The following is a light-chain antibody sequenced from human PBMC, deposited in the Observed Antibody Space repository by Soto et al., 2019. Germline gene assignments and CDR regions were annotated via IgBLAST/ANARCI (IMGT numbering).Light chain of an antibody. CDR1: SSDVGGYNY. J-gene: IGLJ1*01. V-gene: IGLV2-8*01. CDR3: SSYAGSSNV. Sequence: QSALTQPPSASGSPGQSVAISCTGTSSDVGGYNYVSWYQQHPGKAPKLMIYEVNKRPSGVPDRFSGSKSGNTASLTVSGLQAEDEADXXCSSYAGSSNVFGTGTKV. CDR2: EVN.